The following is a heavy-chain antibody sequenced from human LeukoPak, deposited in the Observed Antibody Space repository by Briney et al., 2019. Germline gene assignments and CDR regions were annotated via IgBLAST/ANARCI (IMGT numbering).Heavy chain of an antibody. CDR3: TTGPSYGYEW. CDR2: IKNDGRTT. CDR1: GMTFSHRW. Sequence: GGSLRLSCAAPGMTFSHRWMHWVRQAPGKGLVWVSLIKNDGRTTIYADSVKGRFTISRDNGKSTLYLQMNSLRAEDTGIYYCTTGPSYGYEWWGQGTLVTVSS. J-gene: IGHJ4*02. V-gene: IGHV3-74*01. D-gene: IGHD3-16*01.